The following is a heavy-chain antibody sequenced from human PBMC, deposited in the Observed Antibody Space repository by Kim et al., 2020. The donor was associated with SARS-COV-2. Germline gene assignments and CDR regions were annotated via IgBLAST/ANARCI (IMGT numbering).Heavy chain of an antibody. V-gene: IGHV1-8*01. CDR3: ARGRPRQWLTTRGRVYFDY. Sequence: ASVKVSCKASGYTFTSYDINWVRQATGQGLEWMGWMNPNSGNTGYAQKFQGRVTMTRNTSISTAYMELSSLRSEDTAVYYCARGRPRQWLTTRGRVYFDYWGQGTLVTVSS. CDR2: MNPNSGNT. CDR1: GYTFTSYD. D-gene: IGHD6-19*01. J-gene: IGHJ4*02.